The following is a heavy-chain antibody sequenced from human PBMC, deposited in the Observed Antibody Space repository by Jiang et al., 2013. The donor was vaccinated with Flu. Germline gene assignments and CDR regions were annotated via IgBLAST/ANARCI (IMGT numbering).Heavy chain of an antibody. CDR3: AKYGSGSYAPFEY. D-gene: IGHD3-10*01. CDR2: ISNGGDRT. Sequence: VQLVESGGGLVQPGGSLRLSCAVSGFTFSNFGMAWVRQAPGKGLEWVSSISNGGDRTYHADSVKGRFTVSRDNSKNRLYLEMNSLRAEDTAVYYCAKYGSGSYAPFEYWGQGALVTVSS. CDR1: GFTFSNFG. J-gene: IGHJ4*02. V-gene: IGHV3-23*04.